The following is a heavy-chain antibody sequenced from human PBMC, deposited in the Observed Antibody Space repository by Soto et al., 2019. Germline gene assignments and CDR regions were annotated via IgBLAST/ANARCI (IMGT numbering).Heavy chain of an antibody. CDR2: IKQDGSEK. J-gene: IGHJ3*02. CDR1: GFTFSSYW. Sequence: PGGSLRLSCAASGFTFSSYWMSWVRQAPGKGLEWVANIKQDGSEKYYVDSVKGRFTISRDNAKNSLYLQMNSLRAEDTAVYYCAAGGDYYDSSFDIWGQGTMVTVSS. V-gene: IGHV3-7*03. CDR3: AAGGDYYDSSFDI. D-gene: IGHD3-22*01.